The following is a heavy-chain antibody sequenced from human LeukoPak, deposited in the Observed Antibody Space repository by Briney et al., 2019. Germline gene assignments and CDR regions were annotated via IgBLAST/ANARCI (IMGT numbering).Heavy chain of an antibody. D-gene: IGHD3-16*01. J-gene: IGHJ4*02. Sequence: GGSLRLSRAASGFTFSDYYMSWIHHAPGKGLEWVSYLSSSGSTIYYPDSVKGRFTISSDNAKNSLYLQMNSLRAEDTAVYYCARDYTAINDYWGQGTLVGVSS. V-gene: IGHV3-11*01. CDR2: LSSSGSTI. CDR1: GFTFSDYY. CDR3: ARDYTAINDY.